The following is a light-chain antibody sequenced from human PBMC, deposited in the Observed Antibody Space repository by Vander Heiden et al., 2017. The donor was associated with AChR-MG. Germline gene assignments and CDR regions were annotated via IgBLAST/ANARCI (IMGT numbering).Light chain of an antibody. V-gene: IGLV3-1*01. J-gene: IGLJ1*01. CDR2: QNN. CDR3: QAWDSNYV. CDR1: NLGEKY. Sequence: SSELTQPPSVSVSPGQTASITCSGDNLGEKYVSWYQQRPGQSPVLVIYQNNKRPSGIPERFSGSNSGTTATLTISGTQATDEADYYCQAWDSNYVFGTETQVTVL.